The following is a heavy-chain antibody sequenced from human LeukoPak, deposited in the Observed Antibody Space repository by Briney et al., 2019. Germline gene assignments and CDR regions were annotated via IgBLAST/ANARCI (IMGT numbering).Heavy chain of an antibody. J-gene: IGHJ4*02. D-gene: IGHD4-23*01. CDR2: INPNSGGT. Sequence: AAVKDSCKASGYTFTGYYLHWVRQAPGQGLEWMGWINPNSGGTNYTQKFQGRVTMTRDTSISTAYMELSRLRSDDTAVYYCARDPGDYGGNRFDYWGQGTLVSLSS. CDR1: GYTFTGYY. CDR3: ARDPGDYGGNRFDY. V-gene: IGHV1-2*02.